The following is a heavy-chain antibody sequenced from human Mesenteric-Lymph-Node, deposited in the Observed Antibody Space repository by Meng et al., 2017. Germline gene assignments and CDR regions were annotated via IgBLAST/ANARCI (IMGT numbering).Heavy chain of an antibody. J-gene: IGHJ3*02. D-gene: IGHD3-22*01. CDR1: GYSFTSYW. V-gene: IGHV5-51*01. Sequence: GESLKISCKGSGYSFTSYWIGWVRQMPGKGLEWMGIIYPGDSDTRYSPSFQGQVTISADKSISTAYLQWSSLKASDTAMYYCARRREYYDSSGYYYVFLAFDIWGQGTRVTVSS. CDR2: IYPGDSDT. CDR3: ARRREYYDSSGYYYVFLAFDI.